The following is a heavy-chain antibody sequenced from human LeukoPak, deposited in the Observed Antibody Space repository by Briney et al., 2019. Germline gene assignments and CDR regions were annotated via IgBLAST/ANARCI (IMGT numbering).Heavy chain of an antibody. D-gene: IGHD6-13*01. Sequence: SQTLSLACTVSGGSLSSGGHYWSWIRQPPGKGLEWLGYIYYSGSNYYNPSLKSRVTISVDRSKNQFSLKLSSVTAADTAVYYCARDLEQQLGSFGYWGQGTLVTVSS. CDR2: IYYSGSN. V-gene: IGHV4-30-2*01. J-gene: IGHJ4*02. CDR3: ARDLEQQLGSFGY. CDR1: GGSLSSGGHY.